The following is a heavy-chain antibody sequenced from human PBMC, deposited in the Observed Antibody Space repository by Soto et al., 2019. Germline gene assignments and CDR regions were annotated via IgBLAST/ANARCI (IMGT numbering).Heavy chain of an antibody. CDR1: EFTFRKYW. V-gene: IGHV3-74*01. CDR3: ARDYYYDSRSSSVNWFDP. CDR2: INMDGTKT. D-gene: IGHD3-22*01. Sequence: XVSLRLSCVASEFTFRKYWMHWVRQAPGKGLVWVSRINMDGTKTAYADSVKGRFTVSRDNANNTLYLQMNSLGVEDTAVYYCARDYYYDSRSSSVNWFDPWGQGTLVTVSS. J-gene: IGHJ5*02.